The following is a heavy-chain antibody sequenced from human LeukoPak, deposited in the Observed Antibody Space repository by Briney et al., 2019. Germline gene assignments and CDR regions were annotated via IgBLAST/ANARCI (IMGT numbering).Heavy chain of an antibody. D-gene: IGHD6-19*01. CDR3: ASSIGVPGHY. J-gene: IGHJ4*02. V-gene: IGHV3-74*01. CDR1: GFTFSSYG. Sequence: GGSLRLSCTASGFTFSSYGMHWVRQAPGKGLVWVSHIGGDGTTTGYADSVKGRFTISRDNAKNTLYLQMNSLRVEDTAVYYCASSIGVPGHYWGQGTLVTVSS. CDR2: IGGDGTTT.